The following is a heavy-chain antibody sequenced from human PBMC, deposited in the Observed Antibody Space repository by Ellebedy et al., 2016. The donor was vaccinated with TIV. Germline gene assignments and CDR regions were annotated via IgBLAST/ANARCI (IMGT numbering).Heavy chain of an antibody. CDR3: ARGPVGADY. Sequence: AASVKVSCKASGYTFSIYDINWVRQDTGQGLEWMGWMNPNSGKTDYAQKFQGRVTMTANTSISTAYMELSSLTSEDTAVYYCARGPVGADYWGQGTLVTVSS. CDR1: GYTFSIYD. CDR2: MNPNSGKT. J-gene: IGHJ4*02. D-gene: IGHD3-16*01. V-gene: IGHV1-8*01.